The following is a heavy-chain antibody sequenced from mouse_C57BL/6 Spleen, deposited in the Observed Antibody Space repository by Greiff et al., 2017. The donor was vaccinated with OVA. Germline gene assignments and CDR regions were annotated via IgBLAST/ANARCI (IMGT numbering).Heavy chain of an antibody. CDR3: ARGGSNYLAWFAY. Sequence: ESGPGLVKPSQSLSLTCSVTGYSITSGYYWNWIRQFAGNIQEWMGYISYDGSNTYNPSLKNRISITRYTSKNQFCLKLNSVTTEDTATYYVARGGSNYLAWFAYWGQGTLVTVSA. CDR1: GYSITSGYY. J-gene: IGHJ3*01. D-gene: IGHD2-5*01. V-gene: IGHV3-6*01. CDR2: ISYDGSN.